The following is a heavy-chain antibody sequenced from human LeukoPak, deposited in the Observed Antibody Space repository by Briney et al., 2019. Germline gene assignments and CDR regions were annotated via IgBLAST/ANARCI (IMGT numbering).Heavy chain of an antibody. Sequence: GGSLRLSCAASGFTFSSYAMHWVRQAPGKGLEWVAVISYDGSNKYYADSVKGRFTISRDNSKNTLYLQMNSLRAEDTAVYYCATDYSYGHYYFDYWGQGTLVTVSS. V-gene: IGHV3-30-3*01. CDR1: GFTFSSYA. J-gene: IGHJ4*02. CDR2: ISYDGSNK. D-gene: IGHD5-18*01. CDR3: ATDYSYGHYYFDY.